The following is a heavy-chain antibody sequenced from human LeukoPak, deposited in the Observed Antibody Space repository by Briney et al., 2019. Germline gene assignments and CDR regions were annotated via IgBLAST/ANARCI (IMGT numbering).Heavy chain of an antibody. CDR3: ARVPDLTGLDY. J-gene: IGHJ4*02. D-gene: IGHD3-9*01. Sequence: ASVKVSCKASGYTFTGYYMHWVRQAPGQGLEWMGRINPNSGGTNYAQKFQGRVTMTRDTPISTAYMELSRLRSDDTAVYYCARVPDLTGLDYWGQGTLVTVSS. CDR1: GYTFTGYY. CDR2: INPNSGGT. V-gene: IGHV1-2*06.